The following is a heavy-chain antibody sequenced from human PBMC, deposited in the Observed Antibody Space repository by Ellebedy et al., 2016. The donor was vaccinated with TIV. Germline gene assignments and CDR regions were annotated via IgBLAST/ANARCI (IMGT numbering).Heavy chain of an antibody. CDR1: GYRFSTFW. Sequence: KVSCKVSGYRFSTFWINWVRRMPGKGLEWMGRIDPSDSYIKYSPSFQGHVTISVDKSVSTAYLEWSSLKAADTAMYYCARLENPDYYYGMDVWGQGTTVTVTS. V-gene: IGHV5-10-1*01. J-gene: IGHJ6*02. CDR3: ARLENPDYYYGMDV. D-gene: IGHD1-1*01. CDR2: IDPSDSYI.